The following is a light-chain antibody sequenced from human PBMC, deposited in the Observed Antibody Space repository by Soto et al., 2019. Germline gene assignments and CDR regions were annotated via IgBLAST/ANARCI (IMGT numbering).Light chain of an antibody. CDR2: DAS. Sequence: EIVLTQSPATLSLSPGERATLSCRASQSVSSYLAWYQQKPGQAPTLLIYDASNRATGIPARFSGSGSGTAFTLTTSSLEPEDFAVYYCQQRSNWPKLTFGGGTKVEIK. CDR3: QQRSNWPKLT. V-gene: IGKV3-11*01. CDR1: QSVSSY. J-gene: IGKJ4*01.